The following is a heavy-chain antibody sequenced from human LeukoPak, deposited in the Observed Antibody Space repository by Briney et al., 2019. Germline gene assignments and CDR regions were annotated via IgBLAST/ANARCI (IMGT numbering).Heavy chain of an antibody. CDR1: GFTFSSYA. J-gene: IGHJ4*02. Sequence: PGGSLRLSCAASGFTFSSYAMHWVRQAPGEGLEWVAVISYDGSNKYYADSVQGRFTISRDNAKNSLYLQMNSLRAEDTAVYYCARDGVIGTTFDSWGQGTLVTVSS. V-gene: IGHV3-30-3*01. CDR3: ARDGVIGTTFDS. CDR2: ISYDGSNK. D-gene: IGHD1-14*01.